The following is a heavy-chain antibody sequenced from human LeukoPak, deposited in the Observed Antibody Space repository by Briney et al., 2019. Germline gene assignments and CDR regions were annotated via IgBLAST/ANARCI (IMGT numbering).Heavy chain of an antibody. J-gene: IGHJ3*02. D-gene: IGHD3-16*02. V-gene: IGHV4-30-4*08. CDR2: IYYSGST. CDR3: ARGRSYRYGRYGI. CDR1: GGSISSGDYY. Sequence: SETLSLTCTVSGGSISSGDYYWSWIRQPPGKGLEWIGYIYYSGSTYYNPSLKSRVTISVDTSKNQFSLKLSSVTAADTAVYYCARGRSYRYGRYGIWGQGTMVTVSS.